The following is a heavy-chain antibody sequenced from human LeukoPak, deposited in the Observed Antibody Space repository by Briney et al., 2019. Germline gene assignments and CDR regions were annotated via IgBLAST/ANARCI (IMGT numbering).Heavy chain of an antibody. Sequence: SVKVSCKASGGTFSSYAISWVRQAPGQGLEWMGGIIPTFGTANYAQKFQGRVTITTDESTSTAYMELSSLRSEDTAVYYCARSGHELLSALDAFDIWGQGTMVTVSS. CDR1: GGTFSSYA. V-gene: IGHV1-69*05. J-gene: IGHJ3*02. D-gene: IGHD2-21*02. CDR3: ARSGHELLSALDAFDI. CDR2: IIPTFGTA.